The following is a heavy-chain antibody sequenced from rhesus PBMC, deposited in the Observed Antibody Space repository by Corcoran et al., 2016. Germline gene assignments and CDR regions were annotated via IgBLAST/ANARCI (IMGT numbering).Heavy chain of an antibody. CDR2: MYWNDSK. CDR1: GFSISTSGTG. Sequence: QVTLKESGPALVKPTQTLTLTCTFSGFSISTSGTGVGWIRQPPGKALEWLASMYWNDSKYYSTSLKRRLTISKDPSKNQVVLTMTNMDPVDTATYYCARVGSGGAFDFWGQGLRVTVSS. CDR3: ARVGSGGAFDF. D-gene: IGHD6-37*01. J-gene: IGHJ3*01. V-gene: IGHV2-95*01.